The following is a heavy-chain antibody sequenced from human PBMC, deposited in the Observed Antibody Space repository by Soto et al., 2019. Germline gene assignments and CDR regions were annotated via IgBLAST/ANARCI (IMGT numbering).Heavy chain of an antibody. J-gene: IGHJ4*02. Sequence: SETLSLTCTVSGGSISSSSYYWGWIRQPPGKGLEWIGSIYYSGSTYYNPSLKSRVTISVDTSKNQFSLKLSSVTAADTAVYYCARVQHRSGYDYQFDYWGQGTLVTVSS. CDR2: IYYSGST. V-gene: IGHV4-39*07. CDR3: ARVQHRSGYDYQFDY. D-gene: IGHD5-12*01. CDR1: GGSISSSSYY.